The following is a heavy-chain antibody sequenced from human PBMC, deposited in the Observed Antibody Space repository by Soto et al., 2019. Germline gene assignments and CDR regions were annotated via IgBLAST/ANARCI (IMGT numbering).Heavy chain of an antibody. J-gene: IGHJ4*02. V-gene: IGHV3-33*01. CDR1: GFSFSNYV. Sequence: QPGGSLRLSCAASGFSFSNYVMHWVRQAPGKGLEWVAVIRYHRNDQIYADSVKGRFTISRDNSKNTLYLQMNSLRAEDTAVYYCARDIGGESGNFIFDYWGQGALVTVSS. CDR3: ARDIGGESGNFIFDY. D-gene: IGHD1-26*01. CDR2: IRYHRNDQ.